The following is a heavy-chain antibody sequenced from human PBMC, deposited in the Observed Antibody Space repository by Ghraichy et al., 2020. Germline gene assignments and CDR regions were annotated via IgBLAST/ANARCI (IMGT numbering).Heavy chain of an antibody. CDR3: TAGIGHSYNSYGLDV. J-gene: IGHJ6*02. D-gene: IGHD1-14*01. Sequence: GESLNISCAASGFTFSNAWMNWVRQAPGKGLEWVGRIQSKTNGGTADYAAPVKGRFDILRDDSKNMVYLQMNSLKTEDTAVYYCTAGIGHSYNSYGLDVWGQGTTVTVSS. CDR2: IQSKTNGGTA. CDR1: GFTFSNAW. V-gene: IGHV3-15*07.